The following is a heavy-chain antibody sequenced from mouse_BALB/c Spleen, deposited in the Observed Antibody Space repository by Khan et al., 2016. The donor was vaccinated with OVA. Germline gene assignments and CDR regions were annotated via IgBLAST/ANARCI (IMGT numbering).Heavy chain of an antibody. CDR3: TRDGISEFAY. Sequence: QVQLQQSGPEPVRPGASVKISCKGSGYTFADSGMHWVRQSHVKSLEWIGVISTYSGNIKYNQKFEGRATITVDKSSSTAYMELARLTSEESAVYCGTRDGISEFAYWGQGTLVTVSA. J-gene: IGHJ3*01. CDR1: GYTFADSG. CDR2: ISTYSGNI. D-gene: IGHD2-3*01. V-gene: IGHV1S137*01.